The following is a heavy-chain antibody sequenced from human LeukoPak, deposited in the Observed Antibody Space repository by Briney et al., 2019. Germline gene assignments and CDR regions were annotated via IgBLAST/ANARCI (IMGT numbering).Heavy chain of an antibody. CDR3: ARARVVWEQLDY. Sequence: GGTLRLSCAASGFTFSSHGMSWVRQAPGKGLEWVSTISGSGDYTYYADSVKGRFTISRDNSKNTLYLQMNSLRAEDTAVYYCARARVVWEQLDYWGQGTLVTVSS. D-gene: IGHD1/OR15-1a*01. CDR2: ISGSGDYT. CDR1: GFTFSSHG. V-gene: IGHV3-23*01. J-gene: IGHJ4*02.